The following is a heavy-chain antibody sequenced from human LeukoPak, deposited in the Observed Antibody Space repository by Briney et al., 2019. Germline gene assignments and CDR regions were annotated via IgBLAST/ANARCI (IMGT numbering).Heavy chain of an antibody. J-gene: IGHJ3*02. D-gene: IGHD1-26*01. CDR2: IHSGGTT. Sequence: SETLSLTCTVSGDSISDDYYTWMRQPAGKGLEWIGRIHSGGTTNYNPSLMSRVTLSIDKSKNQFSLKLSSVTAADTAVYYCARVPALPFGAFDIWGQGTMVTVSS. V-gene: IGHV4-4*07. CDR1: GDSISDDY. CDR3: ARVPALPFGAFDI.